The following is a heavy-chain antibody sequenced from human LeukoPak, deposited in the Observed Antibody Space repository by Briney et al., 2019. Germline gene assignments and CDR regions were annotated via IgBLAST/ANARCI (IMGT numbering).Heavy chain of an antibody. CDR1: GFTFSRYS. D-gene: IGHD6-6*01. J-gene: IGHJ4*02. V-gene: IGHV3-64*01. CDR2: ISNNGGST. CDR3: ARTSIAAREADY. Sequence: GGSLRLSCAASGFTFSRYSMHWVRQAPGKGLEYFSAISNNGGSTYYAKSVKGRFTISRDNSKNTLYLQMGSLRAEDMAVYYCARTSIAAREADYWGQGTLVTVSS.